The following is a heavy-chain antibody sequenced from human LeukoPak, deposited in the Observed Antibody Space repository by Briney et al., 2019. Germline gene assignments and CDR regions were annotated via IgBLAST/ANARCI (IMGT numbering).Heavy chain of an antibody. Sequence: GGSLRLSCAASGFTFSSYGMHWVRQAPGKGLEWVAFIRYDGSNKYYADSVKGRFTISRDNSKNTLYLQMNSLRAEDTAVYYCAKDRYYDSSGYPSNYYYYYMDVWGKGTTVTVPS. D-gene: IGHD3-22*01. CDR1: GFTFSSYG. V-gene: IGHV3-30*02. J-gene: IGHJ6*03. CDR3: AKDRYYDSSGYPSNYYYYYMDV. CDR2: IRYDGSNK.